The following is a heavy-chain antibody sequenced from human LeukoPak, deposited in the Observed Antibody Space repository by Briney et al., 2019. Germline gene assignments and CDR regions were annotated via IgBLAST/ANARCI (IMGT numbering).Heavy chain of an antibody. Sequence: PGGSLRLSCAASGFTFSSYAMSWVRQAPGKGLEWVSAISGSGGNTYYADSVKGRFTISRDNSKNTLYLQMNSLRAEDTAVYYCAKDEGNSSSTSCLDFDYWGQGTLVTVSS. D-gene: IGHD2-2*01. CDR3: AKDEGNSSSTSCLDFDY. CDR2: ISGSGGNT. CDR1: GFTFSSYA. V-gene: IGHV3-23*01. J-gene: IGHJ4*02.